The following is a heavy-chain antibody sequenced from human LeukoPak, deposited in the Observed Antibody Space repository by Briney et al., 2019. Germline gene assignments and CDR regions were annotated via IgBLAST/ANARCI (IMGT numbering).Heavy chain of an antibody. CDR1: GDSVSSKNGA. Sequence: SQTLSLTCVVSGDSVSSKNGAWNWIRQSPSRGLEWLGRTYYRSKWYNDYAESMEGRMTISQDTSKNQYSLHLNSVTPDDTAVYYCARDFGTTGWHTFDYWGQGALVTVSS. V-gene: IGHV6-1*01. D-gene: IGHD6-19*01. CDR3: ARDFGTTGWHTFDY. J-gene: IGHJ4*02. CDR2: TYYRSKWYN.